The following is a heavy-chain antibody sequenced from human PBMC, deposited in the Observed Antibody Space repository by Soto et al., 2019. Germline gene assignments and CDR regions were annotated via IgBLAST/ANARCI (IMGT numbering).Heavy chain of an antibody. D-gene: IGHD1-26*01. V-gene: IGHV5-51*01. Sequence: GESLNISCKGSGYCFTSFWIGWVRQMHGKGLEWMGIIYPGDSDTRYTPSFQGQVTISADKSISTAYLQWSSRKAADTAMYYCARQQIPGELTAFDIWGQGTMVTVSS. CDR3: ARQQIPGELTAFDI. J-gene: IGHJ3*02. CDR2: IYPGDSDT. CDR1: GYCFTSFW.